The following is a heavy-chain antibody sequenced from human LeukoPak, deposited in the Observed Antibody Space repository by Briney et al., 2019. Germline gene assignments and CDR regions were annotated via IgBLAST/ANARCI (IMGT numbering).Heavy chain of an antibody. J-gene: IGHJ5*02. CDR3: ARVVVVSATLKDWFDP. CDR2: IYYSGST. D-gene: IGHD2-15*01. Sequence: SETLSLTCTVSGGSISSGGYYWSWIRQHPGKGLEWIGYIYYSGSTYYNPSLKSRVTISLDKSENHFSLKLTSVTAADTAVYYCARVVVVSATLKDWFDPWGQGILVTVSS. CDR1: GGSISSGGYY. V-gene: IGHV4-31*03.